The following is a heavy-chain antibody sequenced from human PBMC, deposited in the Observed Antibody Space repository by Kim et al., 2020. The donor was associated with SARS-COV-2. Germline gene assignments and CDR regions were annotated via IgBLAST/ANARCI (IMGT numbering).Heavy chain of an antibody. CDR2: IYTSGST. V-gene: IGHV4-4*07. J-gene: IGHJ3*02. Sequence: SETLSLTCTVSGGSISSYYWSWIRQPAGKGLEWIGRIYTSGSTNYNPSLKSRVTMSVDTSKNQFSLKLSSVTAADTAVYYCARALNYYGSGSLGAFDIWGQGTMVTVSS. CDR3: ARALNYYGSGSLGAFDI. CDR1: GGSISSYY. D-gene: IGHD3-10*01.